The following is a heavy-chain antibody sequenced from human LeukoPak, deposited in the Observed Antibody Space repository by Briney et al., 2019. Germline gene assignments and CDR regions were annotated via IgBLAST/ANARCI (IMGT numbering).Heavy chain of an antibody. CDR2: ISAYNGNT. CDR3: ARDQRGYSYGTNIDY. Sequence: ASVKVSCKASGYTFTSYGVSWVRQAPGQGLEWMGWISAYNGNTNYAQKLQGRVTMTTDTSTSTAYMELRSLRSDGTAVYYCARDQRGYSYGTNIDYWGQGTLVTVSS. J-gene: IGHJ4*02. D-gene: IGHD5-18*01. CDR1: GYTFTSYG. V-gene: IGHV1-18*01.